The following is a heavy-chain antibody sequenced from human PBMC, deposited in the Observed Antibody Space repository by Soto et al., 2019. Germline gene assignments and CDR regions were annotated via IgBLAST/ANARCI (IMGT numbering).Heavy chain of an antibody. CDR3: AKDLWSGRGGGIDY. V-gene: IGHV3-23*01. J-gene: IGHJ4*02. CDR2: ISGAALNT. CDR1: GFTFSSYA. D-gene: IGHD3-3*01. Sequence: EVQLLDSGGGLVQPGGSLRHSCAASGFTFSSYAMHWVRQAPGKGLEWVSTISGAALNTYYADSVKGRFTISRDSSKRTVYLQMKSLSATDTAVYYCAKDLWSGRGGGIDYWGQRTLVTVSS.